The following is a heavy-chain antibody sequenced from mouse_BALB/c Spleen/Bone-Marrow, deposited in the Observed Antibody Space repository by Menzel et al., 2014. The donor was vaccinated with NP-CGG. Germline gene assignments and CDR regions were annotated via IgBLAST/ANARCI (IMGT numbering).Heavy chain of an antibody. V-gene: IGHV1-54*01. CDR2: INPGSGST. D-gene: IGHD2-3*01. Sequence: VQLQQSGAELVRPGTSVKVSRKASGYAFTDYLMEWLKQRPGQGLEWIGVINPGSGSTNYNEKFKDKATLTADKSSSTAYMQLSSLTSDDSAVYFCARYDSYFDYWGQGTILTVSS. CDR3: ARYDSYFDY. CDR1: GYAFTDYL. J-gene: IGHJ2*01.